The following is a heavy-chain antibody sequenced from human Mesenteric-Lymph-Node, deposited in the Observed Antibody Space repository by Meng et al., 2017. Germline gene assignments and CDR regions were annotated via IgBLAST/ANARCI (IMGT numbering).Heavy chain of an antibody. CDR1: GYTFTGYY. D-gene: IGHD2-8*01. V-gene: IGHV1-69*06. J-gene: IGHJ4*02. CDR2: IIPIFGTA. Sequence: SVKVSCKASGYTFTGYYMHWVRQAPGQGLEWMGGIIPIFGTANYAQKFQGRVTITADKSTSTAYMELSSLRSEDTAVYYCARGAIVLAYYFDYWGQGTLVTVSS. CDR3: ARGAIVLAYYFDY.